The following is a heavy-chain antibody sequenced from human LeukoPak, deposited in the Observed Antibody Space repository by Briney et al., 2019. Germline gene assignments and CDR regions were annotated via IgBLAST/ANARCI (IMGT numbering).Heavy chain of an antibody. D-gene: IGHD4-17*01. CDR1: GGSISSYY. V-gene: IGHV4-59*01. CDR2: IYYSGST. CDR3: ARATVTSYFDY. Sequence: SETLSLTCTVSGGSISSYYWSWIRQPPGKGLEWIGYIYYSGSTNYNPSLKSRVTISVDTSKNQFSLKLSSVTAADTAVYYCARATVTSYFDYWGQGTLVTVSS. J-gene: IGHJ4*02.